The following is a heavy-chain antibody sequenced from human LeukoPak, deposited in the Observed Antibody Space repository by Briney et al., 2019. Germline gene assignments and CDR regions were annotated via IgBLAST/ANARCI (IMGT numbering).Heavy chain of an antibody. CDR1: GGSISSYY. Sequence: SETLSLTCTVSGGSISSYYWNWIRQPAGKGLEGIGRFYISGNTNYSPSLKSRVTMSVDTSKNQFSLRLSSVTAADTAVYYCARATIFGVVTVDYWGQGTLVTVSS. J-gene: IGHJ4*02. D-gene: IGHD3-3*01. CDR2: FYISGNT. V-gene: IGHV4-4*07. CDR3: ARATIFGVVTVDY.